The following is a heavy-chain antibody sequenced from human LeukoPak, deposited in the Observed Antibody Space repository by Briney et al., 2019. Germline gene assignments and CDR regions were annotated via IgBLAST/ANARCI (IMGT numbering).Heavy chain of an antibody. CDR3: ARGKVVVAARCSAGSCYSHWYFDL. J-gene: IGHJ2*01. D-gene: IGHD2-15*01. V-gene: IGHV4-34*01. CDR1: GGSFSGYY. CDR2: INHSGST. Sequence: SETLSLTCAVYGGSFSGYYWSWIRQPPGKGLEWIGEINHSGSTNYNPSLKSRVTISVDTSKNQFSLKLSSVTAADTAVYYCARGKVVVAARCSAGSCYSHWYFDLWGRGTLVTVSS.